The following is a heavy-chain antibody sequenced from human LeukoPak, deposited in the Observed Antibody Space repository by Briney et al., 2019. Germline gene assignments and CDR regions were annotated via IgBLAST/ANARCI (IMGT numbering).Heavy chain of an antibody. J-gene: IGHJ4*02. Sequence: SETLSLTCTVSGGSISSSSYYWGWIRQPPGKGLEWIGSIYYSGSTYYNPSLKSRVTISVDTSKNQFSLKLSSVTAADTAVYYCARQGLQLPDYFDYWGRGTLVTVSS. CDR2: IYYSGST. V-gene: IGHV4-39*07. CDR1: GGSISSSSYY. CDR3: ARQGLQLPDYFDY. D-gene: IGHD5-24*01.